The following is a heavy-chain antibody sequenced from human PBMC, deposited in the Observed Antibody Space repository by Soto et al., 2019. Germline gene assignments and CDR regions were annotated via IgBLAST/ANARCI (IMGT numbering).Heavy chain of an antibody. J-gene: IGHJ4*02. Sequence: GGSLRLSCAASGFTLSDYYMSWIRQAPGKGLEWVSYISSSDTIISYADSVKGRFTISRDNAKNSLYLQMNSLRAEDTAVYYCARDLGYYDSSGYFDYWGRGTLVTVSS. CDR1: GFTLSDYY. V-gene: IGHV3-11*01. CDR3: ARDLGYYDSSGYFDY. D-gene: IGHD3-22*01. CDR2: ISSSDTII.